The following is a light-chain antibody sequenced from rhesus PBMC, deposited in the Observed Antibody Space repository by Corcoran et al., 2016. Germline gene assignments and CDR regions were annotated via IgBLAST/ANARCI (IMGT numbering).Light chain of an antibody. Sequence: QSVVTQTPSTSEAARTTVTISCSGSGSNIGAYGVSWYQHLPGTAPRLLISNNYQRASGVSERFSASQSGPSASLVISGLHAEDEAVYYCAAWDDCLDSYVCGSGTKLTAL. CDR1: GSNIGAYG. CDR2: NNY. CDR3: AAWDDCLDSYV. J-gene: IGLJ6*01. V-gene: IGLV1-60*01.